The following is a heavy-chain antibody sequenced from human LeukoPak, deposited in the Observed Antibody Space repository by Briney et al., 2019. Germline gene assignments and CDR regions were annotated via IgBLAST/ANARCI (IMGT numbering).Heavy chain of an antibody. CDR1: GGSISSSSYY. CDR3: ARGMPPHYYYGMDV. D-gene: IGHD2-2*01. CDR2: IYYSGST. V-gene: IGHV4-39*07. J-gene: IGHJ6*02. Sequence: PSETLSLTCTVSGGSISSSSYYWGWIRQPPGKGLEWIGSIYYSGSTYYNPSLKSRVTISVDTSKNQFSLKLSSVTAADTAVYYCARGMPPHYYYGMDVWGQGTTVTVSS.